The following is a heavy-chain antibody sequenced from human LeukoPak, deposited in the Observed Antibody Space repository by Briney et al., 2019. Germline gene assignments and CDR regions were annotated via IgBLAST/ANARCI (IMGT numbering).Heavy chain of an antibody. CDR2: ISGSGGST. D-gene: IGHD2-21*01. V-gene: IGHV3-23*01. CDR1: GFTFSSYW. CDR3: AKDSIPRQLHYGMDV. J-gene: IGHJ6*02. Sequence: GGSLRLSCAASGFTFSSYWMSWVRQAPGKGLEWVSAISGSGGSTYYADSVKGRFTISRDNSKNTLYLQMNSLRAEDTAVYYCAKDSIPRQLHYGMDVWGQGTTVTVSS.